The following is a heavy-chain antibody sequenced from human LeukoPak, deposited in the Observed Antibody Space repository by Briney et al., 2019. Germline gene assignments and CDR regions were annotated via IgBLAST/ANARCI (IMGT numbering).Heavy chain of an antibody. CDR3: ATDAAYGYDRFDH. CDR2: IKEDGSDK. Sequence: QPGGSLRLSCEATGFIFSNYWMAWVRQAPGKGLEWVANIKEDGSDKNYVVSMEGRFTISRDNAKNSLYLQMNSVRVEDTAVYYCATDAAYGYDRFDHWGQGTQVTVSS. J-gene: IGHJ4*02. CDR1: GFIFSNYW. D-gene: IGHD2-15*01. V-gene: IGHV3-7*01.